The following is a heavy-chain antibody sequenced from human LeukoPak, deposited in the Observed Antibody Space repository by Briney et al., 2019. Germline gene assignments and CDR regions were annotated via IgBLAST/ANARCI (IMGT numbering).Heavy chain of an antibody. D-gene: IGHD3-22*01. CDR2: ISAYNGNT. Sequence: PRASVKVSCKASGYTFTSYGISWVRQAPGQGLEWMGWISAYNGNTNYAQKLQCRVTMTTDTSTSTAYMELRSLRSDDTAVYYCARWESTYYYDSSGFQHWGQGTLVTVSS. CDR3: ARWESTYYYDSSGFQH. CDR1: GYTFTSYG. V-gene: IGHV1-18*01. J-gene: IGHJ1*01.